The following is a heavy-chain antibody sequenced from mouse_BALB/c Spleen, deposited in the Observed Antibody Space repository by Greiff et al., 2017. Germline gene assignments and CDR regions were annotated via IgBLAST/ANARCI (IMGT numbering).Heavy chain of an antibody. CDR2: ISYDGSN. J-gene: IGHJ2*01. Sequence: EVQRVESGPGLVKPSQSLSLTCSVTGYSITSGYYWNWIRQFPGNKLEWMGYISYDGSNNYNPSLKNRISITRDTSKNQFFLKLNSVTTEDTATYYCARETATDFFDYWGQGTTLTVSS. CDR1: GYSITSGYY. V-gene: IGHV3-6*02. CDR3: ARETATDFFDY. D-gene: IGHD1-2*01.